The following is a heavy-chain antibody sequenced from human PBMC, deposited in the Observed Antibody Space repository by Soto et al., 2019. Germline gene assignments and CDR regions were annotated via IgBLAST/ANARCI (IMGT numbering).Heavy chain of an antibody. V-gene: IGHV3-23*01. CDR2: ISGSGGST. CDR1: GFTFSSYA. D-gene: IGHD3-22*01. CDR3: AKDPITYYYDSSGYLSHY. Sequence: PGGSLRLSCAASGFTFSSYAMSWVRQAPGKGLEWVSAISGSGGSTYYADSVKGRFTISRDNSKNTLYLQMNSLRAEDTAVYYCAKDPITYYYDSSGYLSHYWGQGTLVTVSS. J-gene: IGHJ4*02.